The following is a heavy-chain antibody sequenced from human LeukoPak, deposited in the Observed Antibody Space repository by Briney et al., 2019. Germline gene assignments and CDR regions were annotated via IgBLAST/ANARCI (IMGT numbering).Heavy chain of an antibody. Sequence: AEGSLRLSCAASGFTFSSYAMHWVRQAPGKGLEYVSAISSNGGSTYYANSVKGRFTISRDNSKNTLYLQMGSLRAEDMAVYYCARDNSWYDHWGQGTLVTVSS. CDR1: GFTFSSYA. V-gene: IGHV3-64*01. CDR3: ARDNSWYDH. J-gene: IGHJ5*02. CDR2: ISSNGGST.